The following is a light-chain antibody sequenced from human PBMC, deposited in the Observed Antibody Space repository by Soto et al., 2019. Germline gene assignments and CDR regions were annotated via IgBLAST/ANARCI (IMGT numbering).Light chain of an antibody. CDR1: GGVGIY. V-gene: IGKV3-11*01. Sequence: EIVLTQSPATLSLSPGERATLSCRASGGVGIYLAWYQQKPGQAPRLLIYDTSNRATGIPARFSGSGSGTDFTLTISGLEPEDFAVYYCQQRYGWPPLTFGGGTRVEIK. CDR2: DTS. CDR3: QQRYGWPPLT. J-gene: IGKJ4*01.